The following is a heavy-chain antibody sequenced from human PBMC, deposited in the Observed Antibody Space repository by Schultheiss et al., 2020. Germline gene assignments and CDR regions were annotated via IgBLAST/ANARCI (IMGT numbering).Heavy chain of an antibody. V-gene: IGHV3-48*04. CDR1: GFTFSNAW. D-gene: IGHD2-2*01. CDR3: AGDPCPSTSCYVGVFWFDP. CDR2: ISSSGSSI. J-gene: IGHJ5*02. Sequence: GESLKISCAASGFTFSNAWMNWVRQAPGKGLEWVSYISSSGSSIYYADPVKGRYTISRDNAKNSLYLQMNSLRAEDTAVYYCAGDPCPSTSCYVGVFWFDPWGQGTLVTVSS.